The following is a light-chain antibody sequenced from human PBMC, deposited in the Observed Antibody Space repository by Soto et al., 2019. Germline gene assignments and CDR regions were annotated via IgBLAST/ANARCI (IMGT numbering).Light chain of an antibody. CDR1: HGISSY. V-gene: IGKV1-8*01. CDR2: AAS. CDR3: KKYYSYLIT. J-gene: IGKJ5*01. Sequence: AIRMTQSPSSLSASTGDRVTITCRASHGISSYLAWYQQKPGKAPKLLIYAASTLQSGVPSRFSGSVSGKVFTLTIISLQFEYFATYYCKKYYSYLITFGKGTRLEIK.